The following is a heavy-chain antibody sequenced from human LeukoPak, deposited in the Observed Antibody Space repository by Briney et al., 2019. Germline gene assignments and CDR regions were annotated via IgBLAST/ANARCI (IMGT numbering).Heavy chain of an antibody. CDR2: ISASGANR. CDR1: GFTFNRYG. CDR3: ARDPYSGGYGAYYYYYMDV. V-gene: IGHV3-23*01. Sequence: GGSLRLSCAASGFTFNRYGMSWVRQAPGKGLEWVSGISASGANRYYADSVKGRFTISRDNAENPLYLQMNSLRDEDTAVYYCARDPYSGGYGAYYYYYMDVWGKGTTVTVSS. J-gene: IGHJ6*03. D-gene: IGHD6-19*01.